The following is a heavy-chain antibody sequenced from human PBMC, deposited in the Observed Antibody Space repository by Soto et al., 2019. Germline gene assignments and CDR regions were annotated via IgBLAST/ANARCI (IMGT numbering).Heavy chain of an antibody. V-gene: IGHV3-23*01. CDR3: AKYSGGYYYSFLDY. Sequence: DVQLLESGGGLVQPGGSLRLSCAASGFTFSSYAMSWVRQAPGKGLEWVSGISDSGGSTYYVDSVKGRFTISRDNSKNTLYLQMNSLGAEDTAVYYCAKYSGGYYYSFLDYWGQGTLVTVSS. D-gene: IGHD3-22*01. CDR2: ISDSGGST. J-gene: IGHJ4*02. CDR1: GFTFSSYA.